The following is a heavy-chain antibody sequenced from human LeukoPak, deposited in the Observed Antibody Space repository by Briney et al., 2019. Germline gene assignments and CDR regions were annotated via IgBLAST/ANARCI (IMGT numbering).Heavy chain of an antibody. J-gene: IGHJ2*01. CDR2: IYYSGST. V-gene: IGHV4-59*01. Sequence: SETLSLTCTVSGGSISSYYWSWIRQPPGKGLEWIGYIYYSGSTNYNPSLKSRVTISVDTSKNQFSLKLSSVTAADTAVYYCAREVGFGKLLLWPDYWYFDLWGRGTLVTVSS. D-gene: IGHD3-10*01. CDR3: AREVGFGKLLLWPDYWYFDL. CDR1: GGSISSYY.